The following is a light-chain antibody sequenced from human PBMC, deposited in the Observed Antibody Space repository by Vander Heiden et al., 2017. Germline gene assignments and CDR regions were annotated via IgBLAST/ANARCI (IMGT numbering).Light chain of an antibody. CDR2: DTN. CDR1: SSNVGSNY. Sequence: QSVLTQSPSVSAAPGQKVIISCSGSSSNVGSNYVSWYQQLPGTAPQLLVYDTNKRPSGIPDRISGSKSGTSTTLGITGLQTGDEADYYCGTWDTSLSAVVFCGGTKLTVL. J-gene: IGLJ2*01. V-gene: IGLV1-51*01. CDR3: GTWDTSLSAVV.